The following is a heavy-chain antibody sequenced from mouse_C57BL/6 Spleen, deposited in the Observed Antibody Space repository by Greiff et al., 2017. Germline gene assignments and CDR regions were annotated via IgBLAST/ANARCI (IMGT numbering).Heavy chain of an antibody. CDR3: AGLDYYYDSSYLAWFAY. CDR1: GYTFTDYA. J-gene: IGHJ3*01. D-gene: IGHD1-1*01. Sequence: VQLQQSGPELVRPGVSVKISCKGSGYTFTDYAMHWVKQSHAKSLEWIGVISTYYGDASYNQKFKDKATMTVDKSSSTTYMELARLTSEDSAVYYCAGLDYYYDSSYLAWFAYWGQGTLVTVSA. CDR2: ISTYYGDA. V-gene: IGHV1-67*01.